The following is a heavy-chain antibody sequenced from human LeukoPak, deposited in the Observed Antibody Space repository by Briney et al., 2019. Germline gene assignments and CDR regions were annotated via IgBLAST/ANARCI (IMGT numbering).Heavy chain of an antibody. Sequence: GGSLRLSCVASGFTFDRFGMHWVRQAPGKGLEWVSSISSNSSYIYYADSVKGRLTISRDNAKNSLYLQMNSLRAEDTAVYYCARDAYYSGSGIYSKWGQGTLVTVSS. CDR3: ARDAYYSGSGIYSK. CDR1: GFTFDRFG. CDR2: ISSNSSYI. J-gene: IGHJ4*02. D-gene: IGHD3-10*01. V-gene: IGHV3-21*01.